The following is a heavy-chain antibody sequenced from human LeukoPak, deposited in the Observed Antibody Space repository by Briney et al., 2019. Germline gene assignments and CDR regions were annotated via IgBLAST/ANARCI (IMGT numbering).Heavy chain of an antibody. Sequence: PSETLSLTCTVSGGSISSSSYYWGWIRQPPGKGLEWIGSIYYSGSTYYNPSLKSRVTISVDTSKNQFSLKLSSVTAADTAVYYCAGDRSGSWFDPWGQGTLVTVSS. D-gene: IGHD1-26*01. J-gene: IGHJ5*02. CDR2: IYYSGST. CDR3: AGDRSGSWFDP. V-gene: IGHV4-39*07. CDR1: GGSISSSSYY.